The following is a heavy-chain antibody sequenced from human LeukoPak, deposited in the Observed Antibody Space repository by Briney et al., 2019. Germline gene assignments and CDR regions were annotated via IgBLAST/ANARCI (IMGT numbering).Heavy chain of an antibody. Sequence: GGSLRLSCAASGFTFSSYAMHWVRQAPGKGLEWVAVISYDGSNKYYADSVKGRFTISRDNSKNTLYLQMNSPRAEDTAVYYCASWKSYWGQGTLVTVSS. CDR1: GFTFSSYA. CDR3: ASWKSY. J-gene: IGHJ4*02. D-gene: IGHD1-1*01. CDR2: ISYDGSNK. V-gene: IGHV3-30*01.